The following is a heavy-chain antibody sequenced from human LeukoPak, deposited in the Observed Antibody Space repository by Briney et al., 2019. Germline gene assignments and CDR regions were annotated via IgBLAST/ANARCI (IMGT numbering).Heavy chain of an antibody. CDR2: TYYSGST. CDR3: AKSSGSNHFDD. CDR1: GGSISSYY. D-gene: IGHD6-19*01. J-gene: IGHJ4*02. V-gene: IGHV4-59*01. Sequence: SETLSLTCTVSGGSISSYYWSWIRQPPGKGLEWIGYTYYSGSTNYNPSLKSRVTISIDTSKNEFSLRLSSVTAADTAVYYCAKSSGSNHFDDWGQGTLVTVSS.